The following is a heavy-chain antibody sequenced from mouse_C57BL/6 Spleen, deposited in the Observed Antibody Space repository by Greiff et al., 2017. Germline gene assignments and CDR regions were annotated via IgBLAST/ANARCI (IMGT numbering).Heavy chain of an antibody. Sequence: EVKLVESGGGLVKPGGSLKLSCAASGFTFSDYGMHWVRQAPEKGLEWVAYISSGSSTIYYADTVKGRFTISRDNAKNTLFLQMTSLRSEDTAMYYCENDYDGGYAMDYWGQGTSVTVSS. V-gene: IGHV5-17*01. J-gene: IGHJ4*01. CDR3: ENDYDGGYAMDY. CDR2: ISSGSSTI. CDR1: GFTFSDYG. D-gene: IGHD2-4*01.